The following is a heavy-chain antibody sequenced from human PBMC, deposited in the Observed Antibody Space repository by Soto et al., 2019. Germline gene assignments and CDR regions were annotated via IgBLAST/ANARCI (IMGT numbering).Heavy chain of an antibody. D-gene: IGHD6-13*01. CDR2: IDWDDDK. V-gene: IGHV2-70*01. Sequence: SGPTLVNPTQTLTLTCTFSGFSLSTSGMCVSWIRQPPGKALEWLALIDWDDDKYYSTSLKTRLTISKDTSKNQVVLTMTNMDPVDTATYYCARIFNLAAADPYFDYWGQGTLVTVSS. CDR1: GFSLSTSGMC. J-gene: IGHJ4*02. CDR3: ARIFNLAAADPYFDY.